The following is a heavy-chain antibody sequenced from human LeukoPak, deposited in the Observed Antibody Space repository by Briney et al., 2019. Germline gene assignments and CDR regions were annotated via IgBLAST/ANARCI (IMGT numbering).Heavy chain of an antibody. V-gene: IGHV3-21*01. CDR2: ISSSSSYI. CDR1: GFTFSSYS. Sequence: GGSLRLSCAASGFTFSSYSMNWVRQAPGKGLEWVSSISSSSSYIYYADSVKGRFTISRDNAKNSLYLQMNSLRAEDTAVYYCARSKTPYGSGSYYNVAWFDPWGQGTLVTVSS. CDR3: ARSKTPYGSGSYYNVAWFDP. J-gene: IGHJ5*02. D-gene: IGHD3-10*01.